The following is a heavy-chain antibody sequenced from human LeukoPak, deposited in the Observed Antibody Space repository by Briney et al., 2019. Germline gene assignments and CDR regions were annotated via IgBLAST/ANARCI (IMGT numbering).Heavy chain of an antibody. V-gene: IGHV1-69*13. CDR1: GGTFSSYA. D-gene: IGHD2-15*01. Sequence: SVKVSCKASGGTFSSYAISWVRQAPGQGLEWMGGFIPIFGTANYAQKFQGRVTITADESTSTAYMELSSLRSEDTAVYYCASSYCSGGGCYLPAYYYGMDVWGQGTTVTVSS. J-gene: IGHJ6*02. CDR2: FIPIFGTA. CDR3: ASSYCSGGGCYLPAYYYGMDV.